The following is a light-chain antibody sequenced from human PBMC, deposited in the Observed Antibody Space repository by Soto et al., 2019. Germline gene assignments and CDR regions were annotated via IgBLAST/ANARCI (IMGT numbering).Light chain of an antibody. CDR2: EVS. CDR1: SSDVGAYNY. J-gene: IGLJ1*01. Sequence: QSFLTQPASVSGSPGQSITISCTGTSSDVGAYNYVSWYQQHPGRAPKLMIYEVSDRPSGVSNRFSGSKSGNTASLTISGLQAEDEADYYCGTWDSSLSVHVFGTGTKVTVL. V-gene: IGLV2-14*01. CDR3: GTWDSSLSVHV.